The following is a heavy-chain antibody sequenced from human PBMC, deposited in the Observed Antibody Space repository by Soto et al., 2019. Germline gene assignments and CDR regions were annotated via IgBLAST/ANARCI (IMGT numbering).Heavy chain of an antibody. D-gene: IGHD3-3*01. CDR3: ATDAPSVYSWSLNAFDI. J-gene: IGHJ3*02. V-gene: IGHV1-24*01. CDR1: GYTLTELS. Sequence: ASVKVSCKVSGYTLTELSMHWVRQAPGKGLEWMGGFDPEDGETIYAQKFQGRVTMTEDTSTDTAYMELSSLRSEDTAVYYCATDAPSVYSWSLNAFDIWGQGTMVTVSS. CDR2: FDPEDGET.